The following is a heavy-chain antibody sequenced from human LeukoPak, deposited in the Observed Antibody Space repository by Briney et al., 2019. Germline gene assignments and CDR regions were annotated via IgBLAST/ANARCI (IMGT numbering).Heavy chain of an antibody. CDR3: ARGRSPTYYYDSSGYYLFDY. CDR1: GGSFSGYY. V-gene: IGHV4-34*01. Sequence: KPSETLSLTCAVYGGSFSGYYWSWIRQPPGKGLEWIGEINHSGSTNYNPSLKSRVTISVDTSKNQFSLKLSSVTAADTAVYYCARGRSPTYYYDSSGYYLFDYWGQGTLVTVSS. D-gene: IGHD3-22*01. J-gene: IGHJ4*02. CDR2: INHSGST.